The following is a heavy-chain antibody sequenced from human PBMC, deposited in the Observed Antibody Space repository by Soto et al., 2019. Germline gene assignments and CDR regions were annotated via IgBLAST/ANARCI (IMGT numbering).Heavy chain of an antibody. V-gene: IGHV3-23*01. CDR2: IRGSGDST. D-gene: IGHD3-10*01. Sequence: GGSLRLSCAASGFTFSSYAMSWVRQAPGKGLEWVSAIRGSGDSTYHADSVQGRFTISRDNAKNTLYLQMNSLRAEDTAIYYCAKTADYTHGSVDYWGLGALVTVSS. CDR1: GFTFSSYA. J-gene: IGHJ4*02. CDR3: AKTADYTHGSVDY.